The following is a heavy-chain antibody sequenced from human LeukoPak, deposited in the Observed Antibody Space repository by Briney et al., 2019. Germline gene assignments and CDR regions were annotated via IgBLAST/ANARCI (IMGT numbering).Heavy chain of an antibody. CDR3: ARGPYDRNGYQIDY. V-gene: IGHV3-21*06. CDR1: GFTFSSYS. CDR2: ISSSSSYI. Sequence: GGSLRLSCAASGFTFSSYSMSWVRQAPGKGLEWVSSISSSSSYIYYADSVKGRFTTSRDNAKSSLYLQMNSLRAEDTAVYYCARGPYDRNGYQIDYWGQGTLVTVSS. D-gene: IGHD3-22*01. J-gene: IGHJ4*02.